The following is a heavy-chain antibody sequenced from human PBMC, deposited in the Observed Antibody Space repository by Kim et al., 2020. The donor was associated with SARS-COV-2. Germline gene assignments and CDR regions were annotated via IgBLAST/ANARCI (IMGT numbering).Heavy chain of an antibody. CDR1: GFTFSSYS. CDR2: ISSSSSYI. D-gene: IGHD2-2*01. Sequence: GGSLRLSCAASGFTFSSYSMNWVRQAPGKGLEWVSSISSSSSYIYYADSVKGRFTISRDNAKNSLYLQMNSLRAEDTAVYYCARAIVVVPEYYFDYWGQGTLVTVSS. CDR3: ARAIVVVPEYYFDY. V-gene: IGHV3-21*01. J-gene: IGHJ4*02.